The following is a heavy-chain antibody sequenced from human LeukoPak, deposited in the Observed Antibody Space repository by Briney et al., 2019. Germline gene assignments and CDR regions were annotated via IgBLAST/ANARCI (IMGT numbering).Heavy chain of an antibody. D-gene: IGHD6-13*01. J-gene: IGHJ4*02. Sequence: TGGSLRLSCAASGFTFSSYAMSWVRQAPGRGLEWVSGISGSSGSTYYADSVKGRFTISRDNAKNSLYLQMNSLRAEDTAVYYCARSSYSSSWYVDYWGQGTLVTVSS. CDR2: ISGSSGST. CDR1: GFTFSSYA. CDR3: ARSSYSSSWYVDY. V-gene: IGHV3-23*01.